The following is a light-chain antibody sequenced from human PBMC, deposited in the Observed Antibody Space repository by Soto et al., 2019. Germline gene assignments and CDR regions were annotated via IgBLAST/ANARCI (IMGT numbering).Light chain of an antibody. V-gene: IGKV3-11*01. Sequence: EIVLTQSPATLSLSPGERATLSCRASQSVSSYLAWYQQKPGQAPRLLIYDASNRATGIPARFSGSGSGTDFTLTISSLEPEDFAVYYCQQRSNWPVFGQGTKV. J-gene: IGKJ1*01. CDR3: QQRSNWPV. CDR2: DAS. CDR1: QSVSSY.